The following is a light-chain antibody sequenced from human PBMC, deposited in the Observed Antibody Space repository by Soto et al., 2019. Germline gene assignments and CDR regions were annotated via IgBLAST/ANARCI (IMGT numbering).Light chain of an antibody. CDR2: TNN. CDR3: AAWDDSLNGVV. V-gene: IGLV1-44*01. J-gene: IGLJ2*01. CDR1: SSNIGSYT. Sequence: QSVVTQPPSASGTPGQRVTISCSGSSSNIGSYTVNWHQQLPGTAPKLLIYTNNPRPSGVPGRFSGAKSGTSASLAISGLQAEDEADYYCAAWDDSLNGVVFGGGTKLTVL.